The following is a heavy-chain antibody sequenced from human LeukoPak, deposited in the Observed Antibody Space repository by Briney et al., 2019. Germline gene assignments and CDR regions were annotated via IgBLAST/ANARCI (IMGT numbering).Heavy chain of an antibody. CDR1: GGSISSYY. CDR3: ARPGSPSWGGTSRWFDP. J-gene: IGHJ5*02. Sequence: SETLSLTCTVSGGSISSYYWSWIRQPPGKGLEYIGYIYYSGSTNYNPSLKSRVTISVDTSKNQFSPKLSSVTAADTAVYYCARPGSPSWGGTSRWFDPWGQGTLVTVSS. V-gene: IGHV4-59*12. D-gene: IGHD2-21*01. CDR2: IYYSGST.